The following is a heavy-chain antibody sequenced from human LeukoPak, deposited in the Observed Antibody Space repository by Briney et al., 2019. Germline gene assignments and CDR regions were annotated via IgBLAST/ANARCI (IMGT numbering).Heavy chain of an antibody. CDR2: IYHSGST. Sequence: SGTLSLTCAVSGGSISSSNWWSWVRQPPGKGLEWIGEIYHSGSTTYNPSLKSRVTISVDKSNNHFSLNLNSVTAADTAVYYCARVPLVVPGWFDPWGQGTLVTVSS. CDR1: GGSISSSNW. CDR3: ARVPLVVPGWFDP. D-gene: IGHD2-15*01. J-gene: IGHJ5*02. V-gene: IGHV4-4*02.